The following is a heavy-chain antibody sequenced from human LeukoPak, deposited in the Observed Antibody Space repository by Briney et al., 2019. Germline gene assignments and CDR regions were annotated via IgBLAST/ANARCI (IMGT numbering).Heavy chain of an antibody. CDR1: GHSFTSYW. V-gene: IGHV5-51*01. D-gene: IGHD3-10*01. J-gene: IGHJ5*02. Sequence: GEPLKISCKSPGHSFTSYWIGWVRHIPGKGLERIGLFYPGYSDTRYSPSFQGQVTIPADKSISTAYLQRSRLKASDTAMYYCARRDSYGSGSYNSFDPWGQGTLVTVSS. CDR2: FYPGYSDT. CDR3: ARRDSYGSGSYNSFDP.